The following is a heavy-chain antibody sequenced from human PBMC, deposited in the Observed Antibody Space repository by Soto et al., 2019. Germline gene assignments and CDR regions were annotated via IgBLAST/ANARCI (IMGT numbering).Heavy chain of an antibody. D-gene: IGHD3-22*01. V-gene: IGHV3-23*01. J-gene: IGHJ4*02. CDR2: ISGSGGST. CDR3: AKQGLIPYYYDSSGYFDYFDY. Sequence: PVGSLRLSCAASGFTFSSYAMSWVRQAPGKGLEWVSAISGSGGSTYYADSVKGRFTISRDNSKNTLYLQMNSLRAEDTAVYYCAKQGLIPYYYDSSGYFDYFDYWGQGTLVTVSS. CDR1: GFTFSSYA.